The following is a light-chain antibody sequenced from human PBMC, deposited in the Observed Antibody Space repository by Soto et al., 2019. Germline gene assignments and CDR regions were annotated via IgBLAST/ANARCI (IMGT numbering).Light chain of an antibody. V-gene: IGKV3-11*01. CDR2: DAS. CDR3: QRRSNWPIT. Sequence: EIVLTQSPATLSLSPGERATLSCRASQSVSSYLAWYQQKPGQAPRLLIYDASNRATGIPARFSGSGSGTDFTLTLSSLEPEDVAVYYCQRRSNWPITSGGGTKVEIK. CDR1: QSVSSY. J-gene: IGKJ4*01.